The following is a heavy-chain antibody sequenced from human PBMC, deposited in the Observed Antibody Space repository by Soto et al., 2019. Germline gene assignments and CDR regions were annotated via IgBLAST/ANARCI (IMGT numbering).Heavy chain of an antibody. CDR3: ARVTYYYDSSGYPPLAY. V-gene: IGHV4-38-2*01. CDR1: GYSISSGYY. Sequence: PSETLSLTCAVSGYSISSGYYWGCIRQPPGKGLEWIGSIYHSGSTYYNPSLKSRVTISVDTSKNQFSLKLSSVTAADTAVYYCARVTYYYDSSGYPPLAYWGQGTLVTVSS. CDR2: IYHSGST. J-gene: IGHJ4*02. D-gene: IGHD3-22*01.